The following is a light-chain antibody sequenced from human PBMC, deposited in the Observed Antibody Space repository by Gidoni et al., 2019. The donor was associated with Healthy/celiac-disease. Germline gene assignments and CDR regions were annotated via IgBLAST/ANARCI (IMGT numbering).Light chain of an antibody. CDR3: CSYAGSSTLV. J-gene: IGLJ2*01. CDR1: SSDVGSYNL. CDR2: DVS. Sequence: QSALTQPASVSGSPGQSITTSCTGTSSDVGSYNLVSWYQQHPGKAPKLMIYDVSKRPSGVSNRFSGSKSGNTASLTISGLQADDEADYYCCSYAGSSTLVFGGGTKLTVL. V-gene: IGLV2-23*02.